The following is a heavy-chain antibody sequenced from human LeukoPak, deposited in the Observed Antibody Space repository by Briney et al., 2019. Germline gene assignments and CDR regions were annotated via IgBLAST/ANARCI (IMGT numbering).Heavy chain of an antibody. V-gene: IGHV4-30-2*01. CDR3: ARDCRAMRDQINSGYAIMN. CDR1: GGSISSGGYY. CDR2: IYHSGST. Sequence: PSQTLSLTCTVSGGSISSGGYYWSWIRQPPGKGLEWIGYIYHSGSTYYNPSLKSRVTISVDRSKNQFSLKLSSVTAADTAVYYCARDCRAMRDQINSGYAIMNWGQGTLVTVSS. J-gene: IGHJ4*02. D-gene: IGHD5-12*01.